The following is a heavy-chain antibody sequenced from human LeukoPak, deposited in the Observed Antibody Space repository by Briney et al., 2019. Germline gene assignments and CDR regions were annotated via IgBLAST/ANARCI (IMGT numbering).Heavy chain of an antibody. CDR1: GFTFSSYG. CDR3: AKELYIAAAIDY. CDR2: ISYDGSNK. Sequence: PGGSLRLSCAASGFTFSSYGMHWVRQAPGKGLEWVAVISYDGSNKYYADSVKGRFTISRDNSKNTLYPQMNSLRAEDTAVYYCAKELYIAAAIDYWGQGTLVTVSS. V-gene: IGHV3-30*18. J-gene: IGHJ4*02. D-gene: IGHD6-13*01.